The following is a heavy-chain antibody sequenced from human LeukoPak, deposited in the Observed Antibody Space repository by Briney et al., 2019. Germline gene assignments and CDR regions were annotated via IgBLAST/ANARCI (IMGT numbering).Heavy chain of an antibody. D-gene: IGHD2-2*03. Sequence: PGGSLRLSCAASGFTFSAFWMHWVRQAPGKGLVWVSRINSDDSRTTYADSVKGRFTISRDNAKNTLYLQMNSLRAEDTAVFYCASGSGHWGQGTLVTVSS. CDR3: ASGSGH. J-gene: IGHJ4*02. V-gene: IGHV3-74*01. CDR1: GFTFSAFW. CDR2: INSDDSRT.